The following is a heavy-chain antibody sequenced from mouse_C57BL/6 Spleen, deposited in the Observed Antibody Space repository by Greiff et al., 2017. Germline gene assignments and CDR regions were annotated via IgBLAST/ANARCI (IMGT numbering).Heavy chain of an antibody. CDR3: ASYYDYAWFAD. V-gene: IGHV1-80*01. Sequence: QVQLQQSGAELVKPGASEKISCKASGYASSSSWLNWVKQRPGKGFVWFGQIYLGDGATNYNGKFKGKATLTADKTSSTAYMQLSSLTSEDFAVYFCASYYDYAWFADWGQGTLVTVSA. D-gene: IGHD2-4*01. CDR1: GYASSSSW. CDR2: IYLGDGAT. J-gene: IGHJ3*01.